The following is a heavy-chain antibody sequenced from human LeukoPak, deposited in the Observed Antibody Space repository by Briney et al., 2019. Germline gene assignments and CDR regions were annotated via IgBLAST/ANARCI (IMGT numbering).Heavy chain of an antibody. CDR2: IFYSGST. CDR3: ARAVAYGIDTGYFDY. J-gene: IGHJ4*02. V-gene: IGHV4-61*05. D-gene: IGHD2-8*02. Sequence: SETLSLTCTVSSGSISTSNYYWGWVRQPPGKALEWIGNIFYSGSTNYNPSLKSRVTISVDTSKNQFSLNLNSVTAADTAVYYCARAVAYGIDTGYFDYWGQGTLVTVSS. CDR1: SGSISTSNYY.